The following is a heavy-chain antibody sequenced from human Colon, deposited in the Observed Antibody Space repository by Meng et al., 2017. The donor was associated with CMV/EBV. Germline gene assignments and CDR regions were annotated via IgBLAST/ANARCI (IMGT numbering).Heavy chain of an antibody. CDR2: IIPTLDIV. Sequence: SVKVSCKASGGPFSRYTLSWLRQAPGQGLEWMGHIIPTLDIVNYAQKFQGRVTITADRSTSTAYMALSGLRSEDTAMYYCARDMGIVTPTALGASDIWGQGTMVTVSS. CDR1: GGPFSRYT. CDR3: ARDMGIVTPTALGASDI. V-gene: IGHV1-69*10. J-gene: IGHJ3*02. D-gene: IGHD1-26*01.